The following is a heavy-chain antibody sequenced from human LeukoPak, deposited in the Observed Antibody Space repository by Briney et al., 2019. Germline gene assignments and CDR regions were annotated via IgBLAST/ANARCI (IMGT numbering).Heavy chain of an antibody. D-gene: IGHD3-3*01. CDR2: ISYDGTNK. CDR3: ARAPFGGGYYVDY. V-gene: IGHV3-30-3*01. Sequence: GGSLRLSCAASGFTFSSYAMHWVRQAPGKGLEWVAVISYDGTNKYNADSVKGRFTISGDNSKNTLYLLMNSLRVEDTAVYYCARAPFGGGYYVDYWGQGTLVTVSS. CDR1: GFTFSSYA. J-gene: IGHJ4*02.